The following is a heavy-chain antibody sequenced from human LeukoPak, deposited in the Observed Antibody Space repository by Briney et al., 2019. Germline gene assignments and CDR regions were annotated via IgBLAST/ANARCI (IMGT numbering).Heavy chain of an antibody. CDR1: GGSISSYY. V-gene: IGHV4-59*01. D-gene: IGHD6-19*01. CDR2: VYYSGST. Sequence: SETLSLTCTVSGGSISSYYWSWIRQPPGKGLEWIGYVYYSGSTNYNPSLKSRVYISVDTSKNQLSLKLRSVTAADTAVYYCVRAAGSSGWSTWGQGALVTVFS. J-gene: IGHJ5*02. CDR3: VRAAGSSGWST.